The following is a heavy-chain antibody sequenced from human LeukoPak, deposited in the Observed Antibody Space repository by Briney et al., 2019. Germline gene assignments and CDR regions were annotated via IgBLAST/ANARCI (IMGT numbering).Heavy chain of an antibody. CDR2: IYHSGST. D-gene: IGHD3-3*01. CDR3: ARDGRIRFPVTNWFDP. Sequence: PSETLSLTCTVSGYSISSGYYWGWIRQPPGKGLQRIGSIYHSGSTYYNPSLKSRVTISVDTSKNQFSLKLSSVTAADTAVYYCARDGRIRFPVTNWFDPWGQGTLVTVSS. J-gene: IGHJ5*02. CDR1: GYSISSGYY. V-gene: IGHV4-38-2*02.